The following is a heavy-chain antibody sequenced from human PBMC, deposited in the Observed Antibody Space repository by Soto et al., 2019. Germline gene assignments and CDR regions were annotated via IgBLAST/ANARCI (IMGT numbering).Heavy chain of an antibody. J-gene: IGHJ4*02. Sequence: QAGGSLRLSCAASGFTFSSYAMHWVRQAPGKGLEWVAVISYDGSNKYYADSVKGRFTISRDDSKNTLYLQMNSLRAEDTAVYYCARSSVAQRGGYFYFDYWGQGTLVTVSS. D-gene: IGHD2-21*01. CDR3: ARSSVAQRGGYFYFDY. V-gene: IGHV3-30-3*01. CDR2: ISYDGSNK. CDR1: GFTFSSYA.